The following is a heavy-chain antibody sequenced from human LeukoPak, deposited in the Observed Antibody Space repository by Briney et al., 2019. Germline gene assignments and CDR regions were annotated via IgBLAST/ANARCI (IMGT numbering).Heavy chain of an antibody. J-gene: IGHJ6*03. V-gene: IGHV4-4*09. CDR3: ARIGSGCSSTSCYTGYYYYYMDV. CDR2: IYTSGST. Sequence: SETLSLTCTVSGGSISSYYWSWIRQPPGKGLEWIGYIYTSGSTNYNPSLKSRVTISVDTSKNQFSLKLSSVTAADTAVYYCARIGSGCSSTSCYTGYYYYYMDVWGKGTTVTVSS. CDR1: GGSISSYY. D-gene: IGHD2-2*02.